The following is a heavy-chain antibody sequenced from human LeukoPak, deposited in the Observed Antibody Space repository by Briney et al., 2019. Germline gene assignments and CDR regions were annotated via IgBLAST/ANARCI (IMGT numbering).Heavy chain of an antibody. CDR2: IRSKANSYAT. D-gene: IGHD3-10*01. CDR1: GFTFSGSA. Sequence: GGSLRLSCAASGFTFSGSAMHWVRQASGKGLEWVGRIRSKANSYATAYAASVKGRFTISRDDSRNTAHLQMNSLKTEDTAVYYCTRHVEYYGSGSYYKDYYYYMDVWGKGTTVTISS. J-gene: IGHJ6*03. CDR3: TRHVEYYGSGSYYKDYYYYMDV. V-gene: IGHV3-73*01.